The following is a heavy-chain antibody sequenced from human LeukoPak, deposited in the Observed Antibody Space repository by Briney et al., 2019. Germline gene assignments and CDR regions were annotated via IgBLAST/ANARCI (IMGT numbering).Heavy chain of an antibody. CDR2: IWYDGSNK. Sequence: GGSLRLSCAAYGFTFSSYGMHWVRQAPGKGLEWVAVIWYDGSNKYYADSVKGRFTISRDNSKNTLYLQMNSLRAEDTAVYYCARDSAIAAAGTLARGTFDYWGQGTLVTVSS. J-gene: IGHJ4*02. CDR3: ARDSAIAAAGTLARGTFDY. V-gene: IGHV3-33*08. D-gene: IGHD6-13*01. CDR1: GFTFSSYG.